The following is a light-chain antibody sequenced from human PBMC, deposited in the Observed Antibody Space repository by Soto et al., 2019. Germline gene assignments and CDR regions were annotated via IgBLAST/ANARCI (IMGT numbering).Light chain of an antibody. J-gene: IGLJ3*02. Sequence: QSVVTQPPSVSAAPGQKVTISCSGSSSNLGNNYVSWYQHLPGTAPKLLIYDTNKRPSGIPDRFSGSKSGTSATLGITGLQTGDEADYYCATWESSLNVGVFGGGTKLTVL. CDR1: SSNLGNNY. CDR3: ATWESSLNVGV. CDR2: DTN. V-gene: IGLV1-51*01.